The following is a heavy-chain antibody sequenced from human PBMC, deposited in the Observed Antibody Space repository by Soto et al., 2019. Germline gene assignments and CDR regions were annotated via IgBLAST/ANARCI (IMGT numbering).Heavy chain of an antibody. CDR1: GGTFSSYT. D-gene: IGHD2-21*02. V-gene: IGHV1-69*02. J-gene: IGHJ4*02. CDR2: IIPILGIA. CDR3: ARLGRNCSGDCYPHFDY. Sequence: QVQLVQSGAEVKKPGSSVKVSCKASGGTFSSYTISWVRQAPGQGLEWMGRIIPILGIANYAQKFQGRVTITTAKSTSTAYMGLSSLRSAATAVYYCARLGRNCSGDCYPHFDYWGQGTLVTVSS.